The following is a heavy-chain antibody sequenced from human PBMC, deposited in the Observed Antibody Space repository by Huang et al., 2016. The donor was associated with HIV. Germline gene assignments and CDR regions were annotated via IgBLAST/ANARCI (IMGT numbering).Heavy chain of an antibody. Sequence: QVQLQESGTGLVKPSQTLSLTCTVSGGSISSGGYYWSWIRQPPGKGLEWIGYICYSGSTYYSPSLKSRVTISLDTSKNQFSLKLSAVTAADTAVYYCARDTDGGRTFDIWGQGTMVTVSS. J-gene: IGHJ3*02. CDR1: GGSISSGGYY. CDR3: ARDTDGGRTFDI. CDR2: ICYSGST. V-gene: IGHV4-30-4*08. D-gene: IGHD2-2*02.